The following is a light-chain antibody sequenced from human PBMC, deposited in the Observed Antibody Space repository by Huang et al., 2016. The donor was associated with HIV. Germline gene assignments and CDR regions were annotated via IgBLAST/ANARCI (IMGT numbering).Light chain of an antibody. Sequence: EIVLTQSPGTLSLSPGERATLSCRASQSVSSNYLAWYQQKPGQAPRLLIYGASSRATGTPDRFSGRGSGTDFTLTISRLEPEDFAVYYCQQYGSSPYTFGQGTKLEIK. CDR3: QQYGSSPYT. CDR2: GAS. CDR1: QSVSSNY. J-gene: IGKJ2*01. V-gene: IGKV3-20*01.